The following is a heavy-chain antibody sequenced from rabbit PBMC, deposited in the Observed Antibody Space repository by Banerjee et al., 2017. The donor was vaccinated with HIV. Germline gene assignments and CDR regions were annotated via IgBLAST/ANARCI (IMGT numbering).Heavy chain of an antibody. CDR2: IYAGSSGST. D-gene: IGHD2-1*01. Sequence: QSLEESGGDLVKPGASLTLTCKASGIDFSSYYYMCWVRRAPGKGLEWIACIYAGSSGSTSYASWAKGRFTISKTSSTTVTLQMTSLTAADTATYFCAREGNYDDYGDYYFDLWGPGTLVTVS. J-gene: IGHJ4*01. CDR3: AREGNYDDYGDYYFDL. V-gene: IGHV1S40*01. CDR1: GIDFSSYYY.